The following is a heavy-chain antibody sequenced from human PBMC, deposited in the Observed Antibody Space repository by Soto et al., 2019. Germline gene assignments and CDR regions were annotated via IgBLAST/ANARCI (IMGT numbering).Heavy chain of an antibody. Sequence: ASVKVSCKASGYTFTSYGISWVRQAPGQGLEWMGWINPNSGGTNYAQKFQGWVTMTRDTSISTAYMELSRLRSDDTAVYYCARGMVVAAKPDAFDIWGQGTMVTVSS. J-gene: IGHJ3*02. V-gene: IGHV1-2*04. CDR2: INPNSGGT. D-gene: IGHD2-15*01. CDR1: GYTFTSYG. CDR3: ARGMVVAAKPDAFDI.